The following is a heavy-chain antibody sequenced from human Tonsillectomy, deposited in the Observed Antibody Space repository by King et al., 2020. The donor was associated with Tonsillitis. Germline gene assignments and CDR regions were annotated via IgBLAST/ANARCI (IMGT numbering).Heavy chain of an antibody. CDR1: GFTFSSYS. V-gene: IGHV3-21*01. Sequence: VQLVESGGGLVKPGGSLRLSCAASGFTFSSYSMNWVRQAPGKGLEWVSSISSSSSYIYYADSVKGRFTISRDNAKNSLYLQMNSLRAEDTAVYYCATGRVGAFDIWGRGTMVTVSS. CDR3: ATGRVGAFDI. CDR2: ISSSSSYI. J-gene: IGHJ3*02. D-gene: IGHD1-26*01.